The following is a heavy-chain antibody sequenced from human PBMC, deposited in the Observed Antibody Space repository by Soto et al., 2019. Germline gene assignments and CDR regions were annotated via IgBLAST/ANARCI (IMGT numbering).Heavy chain of an antibody. CDR2: INAGNGNT. CDR1: GYTFTSYA. V-gene: IGHV1-3*01. D-gene: IGHD3-22*01. J-gene: IGHJ6*02. CDR3: ASESYDSSGYYYVLGYYGMDV. Sequence: ASVEVSCKASGYTFTSYAMHWVRQAPGQRLEWMGWINAGNGNTKYSQKFQGRVTITRDTSASTAYMELSSLRSEDTAVYYCASESYDSSGYYYVLGYYGMDVWGQGTTVTVSS.